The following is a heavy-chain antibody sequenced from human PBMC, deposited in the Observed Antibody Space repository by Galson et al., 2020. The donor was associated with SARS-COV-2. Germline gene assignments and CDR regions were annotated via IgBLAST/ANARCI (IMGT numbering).Heavy chain of an antibody. CDR1: GGSLRSSNYY. D-gene: IGHD6-19*01. V-gene: IGHV4-39*07. CDR2: VLKNGTT. J-gene: IGHJ5*02. CDR3: ARDATSSGWYDWFDP. Sequence: SQTLSPPRPVSGGSLRSSNYYWGWTRHPPGKGLEWIGSVLKNGTTHYSPSPQSRVTKSVDTSKNQFSLNLNPVTAAEAAMYYCARDATSSGWYDWFDPWGQGTLVTVAS.